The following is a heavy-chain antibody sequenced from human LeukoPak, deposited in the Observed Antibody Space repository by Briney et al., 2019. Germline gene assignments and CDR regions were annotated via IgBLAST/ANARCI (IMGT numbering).Heavy chain of an antibody. Sequence: PGGSLRLSCAASGFTFSNYDMHWVRQAPGKGLEWVAVISYDGSNKYYADSVKGRFTISRDNSKNTVYLQMNGLRAEDTAVYYCAKDREGTTFDNWGQGTLVTVSS. D-gene: IGHD1-7*01. CDR2: ISYDGSNK. J-gene: IGHJ4*02. V-gene: IGHV3-30*18. CDR3: AKDREGTTFDN. CDR1: GFTFSNYD.